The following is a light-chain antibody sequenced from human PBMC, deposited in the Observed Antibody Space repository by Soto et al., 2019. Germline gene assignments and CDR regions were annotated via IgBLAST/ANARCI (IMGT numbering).Light chain of an antibody. Sequence: EIVLTQSPGTLSLSPGERATLSCRASQSVSSSYLAWYQQRRGLAPRLLIFGASSRATGIPERFSGSGSGTDFTLTISRLEPEDFAVYYCQQRARWPWTFGQGTKVDI. V-gene: IGKV3D-20*02. CDR2: GAS. CDR3: QQRARWPWT. CDR1: QSVSSSY. J-gene: IGKJ1*01.